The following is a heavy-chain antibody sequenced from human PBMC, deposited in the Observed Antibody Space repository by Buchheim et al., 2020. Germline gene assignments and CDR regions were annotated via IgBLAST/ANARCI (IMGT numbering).Heavy chain of an antibody. V-gene: IGHV4-59*01. D-gene: IGHD6-19*01. CDR3: ARGVAVAGTLTYWYFDL. CDR1: GGSISSYY. Sequence: QVQLQESGPGLVKPSETLSLTCTVSGGSISSYYWSWIRQPPGKGLEWIGYIYYSGSTTYNPSLKSRVTISVDPSKNQFSLKLSSVTAADTAVYYCARGVAVAGTLTYWYFDLWGRGTL. J-gene: IGHJ2*01. CDR2: IYYSGST.